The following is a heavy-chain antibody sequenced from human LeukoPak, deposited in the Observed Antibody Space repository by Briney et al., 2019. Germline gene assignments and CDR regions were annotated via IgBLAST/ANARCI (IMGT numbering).Heavy chain of an antibody. Sequence: GGSLRLSCAASGFTVSSNYFAWVRRSPGKGLEWVSVIYSDGLTYYAGPVRGRFSISRDNSKNTLYLQMNSLRAEDTAVYYCAGGVVVAASYCYWGQGTLVTVSS. V-gene: IGHV3-66*01. CDR3: AGGVVVAASYCY. D-gene: IGHD2-15*01. CDR2: IYSDGLT. J-gene: IGHJ4*02. CDR1: GFTVSSNY.